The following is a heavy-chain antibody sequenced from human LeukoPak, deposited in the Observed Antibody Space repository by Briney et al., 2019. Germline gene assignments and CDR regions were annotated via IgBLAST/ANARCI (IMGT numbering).Heavy chain of an antibody. D-gene: IGHD3-10*01. CDR3: ARAGIDYFGSRTYYNPYFGY. CDR2: IYYSGST. CDR1: GGSISTYY. V-gene: IGHV4-59*01. J-gene: IGHJ4*02. Sequence: SETLSLTCTVSGGSISTYYWSWIRQPPGKGLEWIGYIYYSGSTNYNPSLKSRVTISLDTSKNRFSLKLSSVTAADTALYYCARAGIDYFGSRTYYNPYFGYWGQGTLVTVSS.